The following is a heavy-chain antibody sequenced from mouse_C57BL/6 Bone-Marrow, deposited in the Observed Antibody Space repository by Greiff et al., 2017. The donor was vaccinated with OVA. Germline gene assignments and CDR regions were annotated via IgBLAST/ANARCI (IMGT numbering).Heavy chain of an antibody. Sequence: EVQLQQSGPELVKPGASVKISCKASGYTFTDYYMNWVKQSHGKSLEWIGDINPNNGGTSYNQKFKGKATLTVDKSSSTAYMELRSLTSEDSAVYYCARIYDGYPACFAYWGQGTLVTVSA. CDR2: INPNNGGT. J-gene: IGHJ3*01. V-gene: IGHV1-26*01. CDR3: ARIYDGYPACFAY. D-gene: IGHD2-3*01. CDR1: GYTFTDYY.